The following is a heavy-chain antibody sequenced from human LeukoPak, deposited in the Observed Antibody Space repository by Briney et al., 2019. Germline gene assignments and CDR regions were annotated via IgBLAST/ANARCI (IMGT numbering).Heavy chain of an antibody. J-gene: IGHJ6*03. Sequence: GASVKVSCKASGYTFTSYDINWVRQATGQGLEWMGWMNPNSGNTGYAQKFQGRVTMTRNTSISTAYMELSSLRSEDTAVYYCARGPPPRTFISDILTGYYKVRVPAYYYYYMDVWGKGTTVTISS. CDR1: GYTFTSYD. CDR2: MNPNSGNT. CDR3: ARGPPPRTFISDILTGYYKVRVPAYYYYYMDV. D-gene: IGHD3-9*01. V-gene: IGHV1-8*01.